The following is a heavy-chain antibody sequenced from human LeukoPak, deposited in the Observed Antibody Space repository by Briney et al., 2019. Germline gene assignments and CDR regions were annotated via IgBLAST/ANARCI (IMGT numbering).Heavy chain of an antibody. V-gene: IGHV4-39*01. CDR1: GGSISSSTYY. J-gene: IGHJ3*02. CDR3: ARPTFSGYYSGPFDI. Sequence: PSETLSLTCTVSGGSISSSTYYWGWIRQPPGKGLEWIGSIYYSGSTYYNPSLKSRVTISVDTSKNQFSLKLSSVTAADTAVNFCARPTFSGYYSGPFDIWGQGTIVTVSS. CDR2: IYYSGST. D-gene: IGHD3-22*01.